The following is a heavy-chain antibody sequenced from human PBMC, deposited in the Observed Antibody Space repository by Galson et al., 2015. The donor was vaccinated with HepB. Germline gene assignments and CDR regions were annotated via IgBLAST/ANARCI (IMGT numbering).Heavy chain of an antibody. CDR2: ISYDGSNK. J-gene: IGHJ1*01. D-gene: IGHD6-13*01. CDR3: AKDQQQLIKYFRH. CDR1: GFTFSSYG. V-gene: IGHV3-30*18. Sequence: SLRLSCAASGFTFSSYGMHWVRQAPGKGLEWVAVISYDGSNKYYADSVKGRFTISRDNSKNTLYLQMNSLRAEDTAVYYCAKDQQQLIKYFRHWGQGTLVTVSS.